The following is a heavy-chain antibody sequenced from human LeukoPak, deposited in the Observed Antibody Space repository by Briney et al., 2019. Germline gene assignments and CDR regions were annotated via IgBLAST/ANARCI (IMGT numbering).Heavy chain of an antibody. CDR2: IYYSGST. D-gene: IGHD3-10*01. CDR3: ARSAVRAFDI. Sequence: PSETLSLTCTVSGGSISSSSYYWGWIRQPPGKGLEWIGSIYYSGSTYYNPPLKSRVTISVDTSKNQFSLELSSVTAADTAVYYCARSAVRAFDIWGQGTMVTVSS. V-gene: IGHV4-39*01. J-gene: IGHJ3*02. CDR1: GGSISSSSYY.